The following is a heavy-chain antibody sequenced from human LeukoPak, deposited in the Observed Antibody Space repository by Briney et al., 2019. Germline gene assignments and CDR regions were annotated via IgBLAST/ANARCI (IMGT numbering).Heavy chain of an antibody. V-gene: IGHV4-34*01. CDR1: VGSFSGYY. CDR2: INHSGST. Sequence: SETLSLTCAVYVGSFSGYYWSWIRQPPVKGLEWIGDINHSGSTNYNPSLKSRVSISVVTSKNQFSLKLSSVTAADTAVYYCAREREGYFDLWGRGTRVTVSS. J-gene: IGHJ2*01. CDR3: AREREGYFDL.